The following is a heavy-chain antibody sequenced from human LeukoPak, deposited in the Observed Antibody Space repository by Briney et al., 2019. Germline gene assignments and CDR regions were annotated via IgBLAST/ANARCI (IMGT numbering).Heavy chain of an antibody. Sequence: GGSLRLSCAASGFTFRTYEMNGVRQARGKGLEGGSYIGTIITTTYYADSVKGRFTVSRDYAKSSLYLQMSSLRAEDTAVYYCAKEVGGDYFDYRRQATLVTVSS. J-gene: IGHJ4*02. CDR2: IGTIITTT. CDR3: AKEVGGDYFDY. CDR1: GFTFRTYE. D-gene: IGHD1-26*01. V-gene: IGHV3-48*03.